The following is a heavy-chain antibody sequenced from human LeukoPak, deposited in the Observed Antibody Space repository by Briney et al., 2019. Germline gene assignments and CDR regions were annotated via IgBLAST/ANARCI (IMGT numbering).Heavy chain of an antibody. D-gene: IGHD3-10*01. CDR2: ISGSGGST. J-gene: IGHJ5*02. Sequence: GGSLRLSCAASGFTFSSYSMNWVRQAPGKGLEWVSAISGSGGSTYCADSVKGRFTISRDNSKNTLYLQMNSLRAEDTAVYYCAKSVGGYFPLGWFDPWGQGTLVTVSS. V-gene: IGHV3-23*01. CDR3: AKSVGGYFPLGWFDP. CDR1: GFTFSSYS.